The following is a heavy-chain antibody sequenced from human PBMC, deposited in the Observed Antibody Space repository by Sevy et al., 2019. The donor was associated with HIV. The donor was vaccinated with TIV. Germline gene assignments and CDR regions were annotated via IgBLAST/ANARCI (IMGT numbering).Heavy chain of an antibody. CDR3: AREGCTRPHDY. D-gene: IGHD2-8*01. Sequence: GESLKISCAASGFAFYDYSMSWIRQAPGKGLEWVATLSFGCGKINYADSMKGRFTISRDNSKNSFYLQMDNLRVEDTALYYCAREGCTRPHDYWGQGTRVTVSS. J-gene: IGHJ4*02. CDR2: LSFGCGKI. V-gene: IGHV3-23*01. CDR1: GFAFYDYS.